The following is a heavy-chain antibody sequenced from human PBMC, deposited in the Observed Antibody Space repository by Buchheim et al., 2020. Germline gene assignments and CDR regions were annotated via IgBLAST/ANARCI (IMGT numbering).Heavy chain of an antibody. CDR2: ISGSGGST. Sequence: EVQLLESGGGLVQPGGSLRLSCAASGFTFSSYAMSWVRQAPGKGLEWVSAISGSGGSTYYADSVKGRFTISRDNSKNTLYLQMNSLRAEDTAVYYCARYCSSTSCYIRGYIREYNWNYVGFDYWGQGTL. CDR1: GFTFSSYA. V-gene: IGHV3-23*01. CDR3: ARYCSSTSCYIRGYIREYNWNYVGFDY. J-gene: IGHJ4*02. D-gene: IGHD2-2*02.